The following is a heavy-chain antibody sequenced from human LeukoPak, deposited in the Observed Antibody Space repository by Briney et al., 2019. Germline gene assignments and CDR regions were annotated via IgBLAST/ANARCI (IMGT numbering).Heavy chain of an antibody. CDR1: GFNFNTYW. J-gene: IGHJ4*02. V-gene: IGHV3-7*01. CDR3: ARDRRDGYNVLDY. D-gene: IGHD5-24*01. Sequence: PGGSLRLSCAASGFNFNTYWMSWVRQAPGKGLEWVANIKQDGSEKFYGDSMKGRFTISRDNSKNSLYLQVNSLRAEDTAMYYCARDRRDGYNVLDYWGQGTLVTVSS. CDR2: IKQDGSEK.